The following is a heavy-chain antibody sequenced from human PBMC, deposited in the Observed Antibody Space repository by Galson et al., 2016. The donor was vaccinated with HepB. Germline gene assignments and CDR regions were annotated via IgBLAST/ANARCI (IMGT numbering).Heavy chain of an antibody. Sequence: PALVKPTQTLTLTCTLSGLSLGTSGVGVSWIRQPPGKALEWLAVIYWDNEKRYSPSLKNRLTITKDTSKNQVVLTMTSVDPVDTATYFCSHRPGPTFYEMNAYYFRLYFDYGGQGTLVTVAS. D-gene: IGHD3-16*01. CDR1: GLSLGTSGVG. J-gene: IGHJ4*02. CDR3: SHRPGPTFYEMNAYYFRLYFDY. V-gene: IGHV2-5*02. CDR2: IYWDNEK.